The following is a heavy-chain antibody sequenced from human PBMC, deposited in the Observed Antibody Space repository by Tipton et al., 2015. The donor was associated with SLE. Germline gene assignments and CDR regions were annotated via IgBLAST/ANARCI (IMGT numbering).Heavy chain of an antibody. V-gene: IGHV3-30*02. CDR3: AKEGGGYEDAFDI. CDR2: IQYHGSNK. D-gene: IGHD5-24*01. J-gene: IGHJ3*02. CDR1: GFTFSNYG. Sequence: SLRLSCAASGFTFSNYGRHWVRQAPGKGLEWVAFIQYHGSNKYYADSVKGRFTISRDNSKNTLYLQMNSLRAEDTAVYYCAKEGGGYEDAFDIWGQGTMVSVSS.